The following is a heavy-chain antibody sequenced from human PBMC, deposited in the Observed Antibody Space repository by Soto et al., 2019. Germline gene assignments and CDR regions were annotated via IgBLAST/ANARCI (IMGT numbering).Heavy chain of an antibody. CDR1: GFIFSNFG. CDR2: ISSDEKIK. J-gene: IGHJ4*02. V-gene: IGHV3-33*01. Sequence: AGGSLRLSCVASGFIFSNFGMHWVRQAPGKGLEWVAVISSDEKIKQYADSVRGRFAISRDNSKNTLYLQMTSLRAEDTAIYYCAGGLRSVLDYWGQGTLVTVSS. CDR3: AGGLRSVLDY. D-gene: IGHD6-6*01.